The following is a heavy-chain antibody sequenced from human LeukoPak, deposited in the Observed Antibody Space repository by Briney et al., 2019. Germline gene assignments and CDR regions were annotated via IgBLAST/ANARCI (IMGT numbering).Heavy chain of an antibody. CDR3: ARFSGWYSSKYYFDY. CDR1: GGSISSISYY. V-gene: IGHV4-39*07. D-gene: IGHD6-19*01. CDR2: MYHNGST. Sequence: SETLSLTCTVSGGSISSISYYWGWIRQPPGKGLEWIGSMYHNGSTYYNPSLKSRVTISVDTSKNQFSLKLSSVTAADTAVYYCARFSGWYSSKYYFDYWGQGTLVTVSS. J-gene: IGHJ4*02.